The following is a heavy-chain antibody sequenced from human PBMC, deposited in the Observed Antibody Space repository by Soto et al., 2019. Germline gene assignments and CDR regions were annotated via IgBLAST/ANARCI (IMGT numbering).Heavy chain of an antibody. Sequence: GASGKVSCKASGFTFSNYGLNWLRQAPGQGLEWMGWVSANNGHTNYAQNLQGRVSMTTDTSTSTAYMELRGLTFDDTAVYYCARDIESVTAKHFFYYYAMDVWGQGTTVTVSS. CDR3: ARDIESVTAKHFFYYYAMDV. CDR1: GFTFSNYG. J-gene: IGHJ6*02. D-gene: IGHD2-8*01. V-gene: IGHV1-18*01. CDR2: VSANNGHT.